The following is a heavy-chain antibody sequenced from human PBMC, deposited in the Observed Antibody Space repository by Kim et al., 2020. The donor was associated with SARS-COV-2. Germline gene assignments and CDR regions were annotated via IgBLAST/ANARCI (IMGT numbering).Heavy chain of an antibody. D-gene: IGHD3-9*01. CDR3: ARQVTYYDILTGAGIGP. CDR2: IDPSDSYT. V-gene: IGHV5-10-1*01. Sequence: GESLKISCKGSGYSFTSYWISWVRQMPGKGLEWMGRIDPSDSYTNYSPSFQGHVTISADKSISTAYLQWSSLKASDTAMYYCARQVTYYDILTGAGIGPWGQGTLVTVSS. CDR1: GYSFTSYW. J-gene: IGHJ5*02.